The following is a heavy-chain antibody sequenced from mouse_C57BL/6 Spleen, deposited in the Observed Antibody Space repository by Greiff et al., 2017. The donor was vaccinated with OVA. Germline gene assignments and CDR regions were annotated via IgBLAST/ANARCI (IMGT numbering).Heavy chain of an antibody. Sequence: VQLQQSGPELVKPGASVKIPCKASGFTFTDYNMDWVKQSHGKSLEWIGDINPNNGGTIYNQKFKGKATLTVDKSSSTAYMELRSLTSEDTAVYYCARPPHYYGSSYGYFDVWGTGTTVTVSS. J-gene: IGHJ1*03. V-gene: IGHV1-18*01. CDR2: INPNNGGT. CDR1: GFTFTDYN. CDR3: ARPPHYYGSSYGYFDV. D-gene: IGHD1-1*01.